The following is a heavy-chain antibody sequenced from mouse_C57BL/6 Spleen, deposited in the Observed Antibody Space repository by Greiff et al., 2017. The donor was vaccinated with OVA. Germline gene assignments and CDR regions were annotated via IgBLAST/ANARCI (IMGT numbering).Heavy chain of an antibody. CDR1: GYTFTSYW. V-gene: IGHV1-64*01. J-gene: IGHJ3*01. CDR2: IHPNSGST. CDR3: APLYYYGSSYGFAY. D-gene: IGHD1-1*01. Sequence: VQLQQPGAELVKPGASVKLSCKASGYTFTSYWMHWVKQRPGQGLEWIGMIHPNSGSTNYNEKFKSKATLTVDKSSSTAYMQLSSLTSEDSAVYYCAPLYYYGSSYGFAYWGQGTLVTVSA.